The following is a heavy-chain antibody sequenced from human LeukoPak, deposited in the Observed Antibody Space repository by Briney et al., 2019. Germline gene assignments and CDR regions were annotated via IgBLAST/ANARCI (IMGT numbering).Heavy chain of an antibody. CDR1: GYTFTNYD. V-gene: IGHV1-8*03. J-gene: IGHJ6*03. D-gene: IGHD3-10*01. CDR3: ARKINYYGSGSHNYYYYYYMDV. Sequence: ASVKVSCKASGYTFTNYDINWVRQATGQGLEWMGWMNPNSGNTGYAQKFQGRVTITRNTSISTAYMELSSLRSEDTAVYYCARKINYYGSGSHNYYYYYYMDVWGKGTTVTVSS. CDR2: MNPNSGNT.